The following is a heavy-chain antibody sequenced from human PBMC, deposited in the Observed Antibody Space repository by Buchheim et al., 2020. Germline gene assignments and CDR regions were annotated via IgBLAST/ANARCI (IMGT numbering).Heavy chain of an antibody. V-gene: IGHV4-59*01. Sequence: QVQLQESDPGLVKPSETLSLTCTVSGGSISTFYWNWIRQPPGRGLEWIGDIFYSGSTNYNPSLKSRVTISVDTSKNQFSLKLTAVTAADTAVYYCARSSSTTYRTYYYYYGMDVWGQGTT. CDR2: IFYSGST. J-gene: IGHJ6*02. CDR1: GGSISTFY. CDR3: ARSSSTTYRTYYYYYGMDV. D-gene: IGHD5/OR15-5a*01.